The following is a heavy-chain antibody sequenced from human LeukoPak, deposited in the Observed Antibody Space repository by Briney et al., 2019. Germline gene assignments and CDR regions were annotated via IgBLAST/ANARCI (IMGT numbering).Heavy chain of an antibody. V-gene: IGHV4-34*01. Sequence: SETLSLTCAVYGGSFSGYYWSWIRQPPGKGLEWIGEINHSGSTNYNPSLKSRVTISVDTSKNQFSLKLRSVTAADTAVYYCARGLKTAVAGSRLGYWGQGTLVTVSS. D-gene: IGHD6-19*01. J-gene: IGHJ4*02. CDR2: INHSGST. CDR1: GGSFSGYY. CDR3: ARGLKTAVAGSRLGY.